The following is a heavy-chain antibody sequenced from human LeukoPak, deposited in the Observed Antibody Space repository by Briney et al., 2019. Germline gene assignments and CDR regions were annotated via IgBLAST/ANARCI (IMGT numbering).Heavy chain of an antibody. Sequence: NASETLSLTCTVSDGSLSSDSYHWGWIRQPPGKGLEWIGSLHYSGDTYYNPSLKSRVTISGDMSKNQFSLRLTSVTAADTAVYYCASDNYWGQGTLVTVSS. J-gene: IGHJ4*02. V-gene: IGHV4-39*01. CDR3: ASDNY. D-gene: IGHD3-9*01. CDR1: DGSLSSDSYH. CDR2: LHYSGDT.